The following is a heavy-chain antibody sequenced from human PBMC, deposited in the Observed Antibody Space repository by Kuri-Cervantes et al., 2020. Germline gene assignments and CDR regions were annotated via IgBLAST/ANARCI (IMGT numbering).Heavy chain of an antibody. V-gene: IGHV4-59*04. CDR1: GGSISSYY. Sequence: GSLRLSCTVSGGSISSYYWGWIRQPPGKGLEWIGSVFHSGSTYYDPSFKSRLSISVDTSKNQFSLKLSSVTAADTAVYYCGGVRYCSSTSCSKHFYYYMDVWGKGTTVTVSS. CDR3: GGVRYCSSTSCSKHFYYYMDV. J-gene: IGHJ6*03. CDR2: VFHSGST. D-gene: IGHD2-2*01.